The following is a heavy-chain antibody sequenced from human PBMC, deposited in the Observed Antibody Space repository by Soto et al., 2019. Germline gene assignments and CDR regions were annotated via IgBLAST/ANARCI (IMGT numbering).Heavy chain of an antibody. J-gene: IGHJ4*02. CDR2: ISYDGSNK. CDR1: GFTFSSYA. CDR3: ARGYGDGYKFDY. D-gene: IGHD5-12*01. Sequence: QVQLVESGGGVVQPGRSLRLSCAASGFTFSSYAMHWVRQAPGKGLEWVAVISYDGSNKYYADSVKGRFTISRDNSKNTLYLQMNSLRAEDTAEYYCARGYGDGYKFDYWGQGTLVTVSS. V-gene: IGHV3-30-3*01.